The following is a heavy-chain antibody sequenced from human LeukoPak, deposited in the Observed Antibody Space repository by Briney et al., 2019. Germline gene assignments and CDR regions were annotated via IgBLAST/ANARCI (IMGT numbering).Heavy chain of an antibody. CDR3: ARGNYDSSGYLPNIDY. D-gene: IGHD3-22*01. CDR1: GFTFSSYS. V-gene: IGHV3-48*01. Sequence: GGSLRLSCAASGFTFSSYSMNWVRQAPGKGLEWVSYISSSSSTIYYADSVEGRFTISRDNAKNSLYLQMNSLRAEDTAVYYCARGNYDSSGYLPNIDYWGQGTLVTVSS. J-gene: IGHJ4*02. CDR2: ISSSSSTI.